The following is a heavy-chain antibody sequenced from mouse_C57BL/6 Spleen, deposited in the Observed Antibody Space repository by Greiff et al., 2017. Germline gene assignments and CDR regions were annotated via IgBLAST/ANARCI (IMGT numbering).Heavy chain of an antibody. CDR2: IRNKANGYTT. V-gene: IGHV7-3*01. Sequence: EVKLMESGGGLVQPGGSLSLSCAASGFTFTDYYMSWVRQPPGKALEWLGFIRNKANGYTTEYSASVKGRFTISRDNSQSILYLQMNALRAEDSATYYCARSLYYGYYGGFFDYWGQGTTLTVSS. D-gene: IGHD2-1*01. CDR3: ARSLYYGYYGGFFDY. CDR1: GFTFTDYY. J-gene: IGHJ2*01.